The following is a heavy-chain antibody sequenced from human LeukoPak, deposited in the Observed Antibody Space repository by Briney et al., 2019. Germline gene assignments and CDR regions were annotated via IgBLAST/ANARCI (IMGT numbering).Heavy chain of an antibody. J-gene: IGHJ3*02. CDR1: GGTFSCYSHY. CDR2: MYYSGST. CDR3: ARHFDRDGYKSNAFDI. V-gene: IGHV4-39*01. D-gene: IGHD5-24*01. Sequence: PSETLSLTCTVSGGTFSCYSHYWGWVRQPPGKGLEWIGSMYYSGSTYYNASLRSRVTISVDTSRDQFSLKLSSVTAADTAVYYCARHFDRDGYKSNAFDIWGQGTMVTVSS.